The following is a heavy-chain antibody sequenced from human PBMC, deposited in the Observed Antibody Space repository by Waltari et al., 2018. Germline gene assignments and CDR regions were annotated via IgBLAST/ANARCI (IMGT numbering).Heavy chain of an antibody. CDR3: ARDGRHDSSVSFWFDL. CDR2: MYYSGST. V-gene: IGHV4-59*01. D-gene: IGHD3-22*01. J-gene: IGHJ5*02. Sequence: QVQLQESGPGLVKPSETLSLTCTVSGGSLSGYYWTWIRQPPGKALVWIGYMYYSGSTNYSPSLRSRVTISVDTSKNQFSLKLSSVTAADTAVYYCARDGRHDSSVSFWFDLWGQGALVTVSS. CDR1: GGSLSGYY.